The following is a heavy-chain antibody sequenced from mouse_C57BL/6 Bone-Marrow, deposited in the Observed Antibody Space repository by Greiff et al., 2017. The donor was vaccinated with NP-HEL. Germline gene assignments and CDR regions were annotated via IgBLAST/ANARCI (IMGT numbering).Heavy chain of an antibody. CDR2: ISSGGDYI. Sequence: EVKFEESGEGLVKPGGSLKLSCAASGFTFSSYAMSWVRQTPKKRLEWVAYISSGGDYIYYADTVKGRFTISRDNARNTLYLQMSSLKSEGTAMYYCTRDETGAMDYWGQGTSVTVSS. CDR3: TRDETGAMDY. V-gene: IGHV5-9-1*02. CDR1: GFTFSSYA. D-gene: IGHD3-2*01. J-gene: IGHJ4*01.